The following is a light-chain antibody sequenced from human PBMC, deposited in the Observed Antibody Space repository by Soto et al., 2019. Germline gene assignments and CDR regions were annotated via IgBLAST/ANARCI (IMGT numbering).Light chain of an antibody. V-gene: IGLV2-14*01. CDR3: SSFSTSTTLYV. Sequence: QSALTQPASVSGSPGQSITISCTGTSSDIGDYNYVSWYQQHPGKVPKLIIFEVSTRPSGVSNRFSGSKSGNTASLTISGLQADYEADYYCSSFSTSTTLYVFGTGTKLTVL. CDR1: SSDIGDYNY. CDR2: EVS. J-gene: IGLJ1*01.